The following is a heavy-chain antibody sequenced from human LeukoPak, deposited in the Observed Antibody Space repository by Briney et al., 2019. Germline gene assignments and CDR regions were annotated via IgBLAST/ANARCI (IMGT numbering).Heavy chain of an antibody. D-gene: IGHD1-26*01. CDR2: INCNSGAT. J-gene: IGHJ4*02. CDR1: GYTFTDYH. V-gene: IGHV1-2*02. CDR3: ARGRGGATTGLDH. Sequence: ASVKVSCKASGYTFTDYHIHWVRQAPGQGLEWMGWINCNSGATHYAQKFQGRVTMTRDTSINTAYMELTSLTSDDTGVYYCARGRGGATTGLDHWGQGTLVTVSS.